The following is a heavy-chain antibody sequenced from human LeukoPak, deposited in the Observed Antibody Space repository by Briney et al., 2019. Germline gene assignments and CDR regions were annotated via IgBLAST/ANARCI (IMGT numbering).Heavy chain of an antibody. Sequence: PGRSLRLSYADSGFMFGEYSISWVRQAPGKGLEWVGFIRSKTYGGTAQYAASVKGRFTISRDDSRSSAYLQMNNLKTEDTAVYFCTSPEGGTYYFDYWGQGTLVTVSS. CDR3: TSPEGGTYYFDY. D-gene: IGHD1-26*01. J-gene: IGHJ4*02. CDR2: IRSKTYGGTA. V-gene: IGHV3-49*04. CDR1: GFMFGEYS.